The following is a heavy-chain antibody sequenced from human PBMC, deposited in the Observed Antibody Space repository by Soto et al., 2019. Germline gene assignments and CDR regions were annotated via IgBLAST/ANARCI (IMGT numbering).Heavy chain of an antibody. CDR2: MNPDSDKT. Sequence: VEVCSTASGDRLKNYDVVWVRQATGQGLDWMRWMNPDSDKTDYAQKFQGRVTMTGNTSISTAYMELTALTYEDTDIYYCARPGARYRGGEWYSGHWGQGTLVTV. CDR1: GDRLKNYD. V-gene: IGHV1-8*01. D-gene: IGHD2-21*01. J-gene: IGHJ4*02. CDR3: ARPGARYRGGEWYSGH.